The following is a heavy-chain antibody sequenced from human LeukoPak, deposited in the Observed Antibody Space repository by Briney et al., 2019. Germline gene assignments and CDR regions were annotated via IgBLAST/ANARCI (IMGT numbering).Heavy chain of an antibody. J-gene: IGHJ4*02. D-gene: IGHD1-14*01. V-gene: IGHV3-23*01. Sequence: GGSLRLSCAASGFTFSSYSMNWVRQAPGEGLEWVSDISGSGAITYYRDSVKGRFTISRDNSKNTLYLQMNSLRAEDTAVYYCAKLTDYWGQGTLVTVSS. CDR1: GFTFSSYS. CDR3: AKLTDY. CDR2: ISGSGAIT.